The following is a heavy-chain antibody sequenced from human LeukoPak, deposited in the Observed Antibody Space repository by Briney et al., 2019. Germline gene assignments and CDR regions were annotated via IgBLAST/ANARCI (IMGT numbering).Heavy chain of an antibody. V-gene: IGHV4-61*09. Sequence: TLSLTCAVSGGSIISNRHYWSWIRQPAGKGLEWIGHIYSSGNTKYNPSLKSRLTMSTDSSKNQFSLILTSVTAADTAVYYCARVALITIHENDAFDIWGQGTVVTVSS. CDR2: IYSSGNT. D-gene: IGHD3-3*01. CDR1: GGSIISNRHY. J-gene: IGHJ3*02. CDR3: ARVALITIHENDAFDI.